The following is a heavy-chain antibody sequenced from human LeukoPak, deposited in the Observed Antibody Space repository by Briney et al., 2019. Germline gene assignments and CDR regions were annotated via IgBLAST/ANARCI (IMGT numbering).Heavy chain of an antibody. CDR1: GYTFTSYG. D-gene: IGHD6-19*01. J-gene: IGHJ6*03. CDR3: ARESSGWSYYYYYMDV. V-gene: IGHV1-69*06. Sequence: GASVKVSCKASGYTFTSYGISWVRQAPGQGLEWMGGIIPIFGTANYAQKFQGRVTITADKSTSTAYMELSSLRSEDTAVYYCARESSGWSYYYYYMDVWGKGTTVTVSS. CDR2: IIPIFGTA.